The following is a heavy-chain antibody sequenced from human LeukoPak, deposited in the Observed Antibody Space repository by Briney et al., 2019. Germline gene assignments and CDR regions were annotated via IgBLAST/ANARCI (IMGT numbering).Heavy chain of an antibody. J-gene: IGHJ4*02. Sequence: PGGSLRLSCAGSGFTFDNYAMHWVRQPPGKGLEWVSLISGTGGTIHQADSVKGRFTISRDNSKNSLYLQMSSLRTEDTAFYYCAKGTGSGSFLVDYWGQGTLVTVSP. D-gene: IGHD6-6*01. CDR1: GFTFDNYA. CDR3: AKGTGSGSFLVDY. V-gene: IGHV3-43*02. CDR2: ISGTGGTI.